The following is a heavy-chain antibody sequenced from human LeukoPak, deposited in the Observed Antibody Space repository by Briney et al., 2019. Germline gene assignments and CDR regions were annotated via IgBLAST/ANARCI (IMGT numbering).Heavy chain of an antibody. CDR1: GFTFSSYS. CDR3: ARETYDILTGYYNLDY. J-gene: IGHJ4*02. Sequence: GGSLRLSCAASGFTFSSYSMDWVRQAPGKGLEWVSSISSSSSYIYYADSVKGRFTISRDNAKNSLYLQMNSLRAEDTAVYYCARETYDILTGYYNLDYWGQGTLVTVSS. CDR2: ISSSSSYI. V-gene: IGHV3-21*01. D-gene: IGHD3-9*01.